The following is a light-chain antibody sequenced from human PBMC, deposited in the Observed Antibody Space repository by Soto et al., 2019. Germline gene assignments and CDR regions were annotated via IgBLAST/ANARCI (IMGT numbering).Light chain of an antibody. CDR2: AAS. CDR1: QSISSY. Sequence: IQMTQSPSSLSASVGDRVTITCRASQSISSYLNWYQQKPGKAPKLLIYAASSSQSGVPSRFSGGGSGTDFTLTISSLQPEDFATYYCQQVYVYPSTFGGGTKVDIK. J-gene: IGKJ4*01. V-gene: IGKV1-39*01. CDR3: QQVYVYPST.